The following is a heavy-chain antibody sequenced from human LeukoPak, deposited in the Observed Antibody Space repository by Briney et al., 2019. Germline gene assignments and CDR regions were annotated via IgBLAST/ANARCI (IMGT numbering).Heavy chain of an antibody. V-gene: IGHV3-30-3*01. Sequence: GGSLRLSCAASGFTFSSYAMHWVRQAPGKGLGWVAVISYDGSNKYYADSVKGRFTISRDNAKNSLYLQMNSLRAEDTAVYYCARAGYSSTHAFDIWGQGTMVTVSS. CDR3: ARAGYSSTHAFDI. J-gene: IGHJ3*02. CDR1: GFTFSSYA. CDR2: ISYDGSNK. D-gene: IGHD6-13*01.